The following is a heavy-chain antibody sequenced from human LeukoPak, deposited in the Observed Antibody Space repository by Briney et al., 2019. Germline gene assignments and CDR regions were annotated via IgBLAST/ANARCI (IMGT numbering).Heavy chain of an antibody. Sequence: RSGGSLRLSCAASGFTFDDYAMHWVRQAPGKGLEWVSLISWDGGSTYYADSVKGRFTISRDNSKNSLYLQMNSLRAEDTALYYCAKDILGGSGSYFDYWGQGTLVTVSS. CDR2: ISWDGGST. CDR1: GFTFDDYA. J-gene: IGHJ4*02. V-gene: IGHV3-43D*03. D-gene: IGHD3-10*01. CDR3: AKDILGGSGSYFDY.